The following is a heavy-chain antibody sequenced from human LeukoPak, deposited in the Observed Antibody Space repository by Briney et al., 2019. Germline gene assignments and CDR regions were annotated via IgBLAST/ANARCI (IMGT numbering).Heavy chain of an antibody. CDR2: IWYDGSNK. Sequence: GGSLRLSCAASGFTFSSYGMHWVRQAPGKGLEWVAVIWYDGSNKYYADSVKGRFTISRDNSKNTPYLQMNSLRAEDTAVYYCARDDSSGYSEAWGQGTLVTVSS. CDR1: GFTFSSYG. CDR3: ARDDSSGYSEA. V-gene: IGHV3-33*08. J-gene: IGHJ4*02. D-gene: IGHD3-22*01.